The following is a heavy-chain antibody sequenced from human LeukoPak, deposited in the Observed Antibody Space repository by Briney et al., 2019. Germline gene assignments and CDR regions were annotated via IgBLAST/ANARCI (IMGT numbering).Heavy chain of an antibody. J-gene: IGHJ4*02. CDR2: IYYSGST. V-gene: IGHV4-30-4*01. Sequence: RASETLSLTCTVSGGSISSGDYYWSWIRQPPGKGLEWIGYIYYSGSTYYNPSLKSRVTISVDTSKNQFSLKLSSVTAADTAVYYCARGLMGYDSSGQSLYFDYWGQGTLVTVSS. D-gene: IGHD3-22*01. CDR1: GGSISSGDYY. CDR3: ARGLMGYDSSGQSLYFDY.